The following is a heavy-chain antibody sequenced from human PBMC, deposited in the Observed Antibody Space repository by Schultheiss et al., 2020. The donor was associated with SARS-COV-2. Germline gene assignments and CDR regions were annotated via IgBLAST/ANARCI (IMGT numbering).Heavy chain of an antibody. V-gene: IGHV3-48*03. D-gene: IGHD3-16*02. CDR2: ISSSGSTI. J-gene: IGHJ4*02. CDR1: GFTFDDYA. CDR3: ARDRLGEVSPDY. Sequence: GGSLRLSCAASGFTFDDYAMHWVRQAPGKGLEWVSYISSSGSTIYYADSVKGRFTISRDNAKNALYLQMNSLRAEDTAVYFCARDRLGEVSPDYWGQGALVTVSS.